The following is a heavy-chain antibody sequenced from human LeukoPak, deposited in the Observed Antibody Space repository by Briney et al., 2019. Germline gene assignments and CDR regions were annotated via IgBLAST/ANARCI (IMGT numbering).Heavy chain of an antibody. V-gene: IGHV4-34*01. J-gene: IGHJ4*02. CDR3: ARHGHHGDHDY. CDR2: INHSGST. Sequence: SETLSLTCAVYGGSFSGYYWSWIRQPPGKGLEWIGEINHSGSTNYNPSLKSRVTISVDTSKNQFSLKLTSVTAADTAVYYCARHGHHGDHDYWGQGTLVTVSS. CDR1: GGSFSGYY. D-gene: IGHD2-21*02.